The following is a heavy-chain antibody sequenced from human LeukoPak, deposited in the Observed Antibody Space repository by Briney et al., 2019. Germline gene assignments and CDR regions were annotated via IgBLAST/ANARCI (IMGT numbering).Heavy chain of an antibody. J-gene: IGHJ1*01. V-gene: IGHV3-23*01. D-gene: IGHD2-21*01. CDR2: ISGSGVTT. CDR3: AKSLYCGGDCYNFQD. Sequence: PGGSLRLSCAASGFTFSSSAMSWVRQAPGKGLEWVSAISGSGVTTYYADSVKGRFTISRDSSKKTLSLQMNSLRAEDTAVYFCAKSLYCGGDCYNFQDWGQGTLVTVSS. CDR1: GFTFSSSA.